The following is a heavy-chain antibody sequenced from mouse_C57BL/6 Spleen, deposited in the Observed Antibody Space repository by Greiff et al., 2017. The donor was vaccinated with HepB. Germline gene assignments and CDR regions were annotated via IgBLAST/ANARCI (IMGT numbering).Heavy chain of an antibody. CDR2: INYDGSST. CDR1: GFTFSDYY. J-gene: IGHJ2*01. CDR3: ARHYYGNLLYFDY. V-gene: IGHV5-16*01. D-gene: IGHD2-1*01. Sequence: EVNVVESEGGLVQPGSSMKLSCTASGFTFSDYYMAWVRQVPEKGLEWVANINYDGSSTYYLDSLKSRFIISRDNAKNILYLQMSSLKSEDTATYYCARHYYGNLLYFDYWGQGTTLTVSS.